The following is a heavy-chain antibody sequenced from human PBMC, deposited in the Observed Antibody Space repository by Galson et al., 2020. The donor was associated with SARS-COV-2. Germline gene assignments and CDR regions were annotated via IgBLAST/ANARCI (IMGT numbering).Heavy chain of an antibody. CDR2: IHYSGSS. D-gene: IGHD3-10*01. CDR3: AGDDLGFGELLPEAAFDI. CDR1: GGSVSRGRYY. J-gene: IGHJ3*02. V-gene: IGHV4-61*01. Sequence: SETLSLTCTVSGGSVSRGRYYWSWIRQPPGKGLEWIGYIHYSGSSRYNPSLKSRVTVSVDTSKNQFSLKLYSATAADTAVYYCAGDDLGFGELLPEAAFDIWGQGTMVIVSS.